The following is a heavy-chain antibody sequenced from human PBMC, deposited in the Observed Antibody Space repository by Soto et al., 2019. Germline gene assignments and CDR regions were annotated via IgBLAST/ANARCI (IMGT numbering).Heavy chain of an antibody. CDR3: AKSEGYSFDI. D-gene: IGHD1-1*01. Sequence: EVQLVESGGGLVQPGGSPRLSCAASGLSFSSHWMSWVRQAPGRGLGWVANIRQDGGEEQYSDSVKGRFTLSRDNAKNSLYLQMNGLRVDDTAVYYCAKSEGYSFDIRGQGTMVTVSS. CDR1: GLSFSSHW. CDR2: IRQDGGEE. V-gene: IGHV3-7*01. J-gene: IGHJ3*02.